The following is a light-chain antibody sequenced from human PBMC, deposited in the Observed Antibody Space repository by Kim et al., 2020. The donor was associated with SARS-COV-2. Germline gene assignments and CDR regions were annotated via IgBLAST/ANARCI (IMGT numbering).Light chain of an antibody. J-gene: IGLJ3*02. V-gene: IGLV2-8*01. CDR2: EVS. CDR3: SSYAGSSWV. Sequence: PGQSVTISCTGNSSDVGGYNSVSWYQQHPGKAPKLMIYEVSKRPSGVPDRFSGSKSGNTASLTVSGLQAEDEADYYCSSYAGSSWVFGGGTQLTVL. CDR1: SSDVGGYNS.